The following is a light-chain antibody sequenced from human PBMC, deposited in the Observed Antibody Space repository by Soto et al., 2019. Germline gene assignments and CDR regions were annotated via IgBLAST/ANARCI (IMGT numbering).Light chain of an antibody. CDR1: QSVSSY. J-gene: IGKJ4*01. Sequence: EIVLTQSPANLSLSPGERATLSCRASQSVSSYLAWYQQKPGQAPRLLIYDASNRATGIPARFSGSGSGTDSTITISSLEPEDFAVYYCQQRSNWPLTFGGGTKVEIK. CDR3: QQRSNWPLT. CDR2: DAS. V-gene: IGKV3-11*01.